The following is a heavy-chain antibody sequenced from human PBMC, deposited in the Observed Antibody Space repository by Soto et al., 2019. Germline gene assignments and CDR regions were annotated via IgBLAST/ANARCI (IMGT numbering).Heavy chain of an antibody. J-gene: IGHJ3*02. Sequence: QVQLVQSGAEVKKPGSSVKVSCKASGGTFSSYTISWVRQAPGQGLEWMGRIIPILGIANYAQKFQGRVTITADKSTSTAYMELSSLRSEDTAVYYCARAKYNWNGVGGFDIWGQGTMVTVSS. CDR2: IIPILGIA. CDR3: ARAKYNWNGVGGFDI. V-gene: IGHV1-69*02. CDR1: GGTFSSYT. D-gene: IGHD1-1*01.